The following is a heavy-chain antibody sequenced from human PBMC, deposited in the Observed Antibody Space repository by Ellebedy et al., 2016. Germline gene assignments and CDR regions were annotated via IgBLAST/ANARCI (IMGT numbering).Heavy chain of an antibody. V-gene: IGHV5-51*01. CDR3: ARARDSHSASWANDAFDI. D-gene: IGHD6-13*01. J-gene: IGHJ3*02. Sequence: TRYSPSFQGQVTISADKSITTAYLQWSSLKASDTAMYYCARARDSHSASWANDAFDIWGQGTMVTVSS. CDR2: T.